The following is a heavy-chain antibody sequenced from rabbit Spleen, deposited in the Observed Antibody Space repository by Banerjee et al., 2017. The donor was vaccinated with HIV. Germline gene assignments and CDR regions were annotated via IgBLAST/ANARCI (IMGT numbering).Heavy chain of an antibody. V-gene: IGHV1S40*01. CDR2: IDSGSSGFT. CDR3: ARDSGSSFSSYGMDL. Sequence: QSLEESGGDLVKPGASLTLTCTASGVSFSVNSYMCWVRQAPGKGLEWIVCIDSGSSGFTYFASWAKGRFTISKTSSTTVTLQMTSLTAADTATYFCARDSGSSFSSYGMDLWGQGTLVTVS. J-gene: IGHJ6*01. CDR1: GVSFSVNSY. D-gene: IGHD8-1*01.